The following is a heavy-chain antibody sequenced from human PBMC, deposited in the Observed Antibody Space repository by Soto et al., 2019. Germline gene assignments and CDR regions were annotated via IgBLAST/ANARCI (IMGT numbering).Heavy chain of an antibody. Sequence: SVKVSCKASGGTFSSYAISWVRQAPGQGLEWMGGIIPIFGTANYAQKFQGRVTITADESTSTAYMELSSLRSEDTAVYYCAREEGIAVAKERDAFDIWGQGTMVTVSS. V-gene: IGHV1-69*13. CDR2: IIPIFGTA. J-gene: IGHJ3*02. D-gene: IGHD6-19*01. CDR3: AREEGIAVAKERDAFDI. CDR1: GGTFSSYA.